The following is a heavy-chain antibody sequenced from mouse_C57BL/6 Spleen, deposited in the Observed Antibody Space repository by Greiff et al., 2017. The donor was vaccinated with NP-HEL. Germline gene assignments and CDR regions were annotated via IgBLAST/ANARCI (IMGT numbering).Heavy chain of an antibody. J-gene: IGHJ2*01. D-gene: IGHD4-1*01. Sequence: QVQLQQPGAELVRPGSSVKLSCKASGYTFTSYWMDWVKQRPGQGLEWIGNIYPSDSETHYNQKFKDKATLTVDKSSSTAYMQLSSLTSEDSAVYYCARSGGTNRVTFDYWGQGTTLTVSS. V-gene: IGHV1-61*01. CDR3: ARSGGTNRVTFDY. CDR2: IYPSDSET. CDR1: GYTFTSYW.